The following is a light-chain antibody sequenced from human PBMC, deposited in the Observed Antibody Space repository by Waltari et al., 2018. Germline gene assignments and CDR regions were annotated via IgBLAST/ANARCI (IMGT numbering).Light chain of an antibody. V-gene: IGKV3-11*01. CDR1: QSVSSY. J-gene: IGKJ5*01. CDR3: QQRSNWPPIT. Sequence: EIVLTQSPATLSLSPGERATRSCRASQSVSSYLAWYQQKPGQAPRLLIYDASNRATGIPARFSGSGSGTDFTLTISSLEPEDFVVYYCQQRSNWPPITFGQGTRLEIK. CDR2: DAS.